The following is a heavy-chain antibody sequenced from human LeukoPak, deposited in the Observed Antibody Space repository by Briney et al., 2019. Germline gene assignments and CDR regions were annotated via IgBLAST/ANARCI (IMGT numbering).Heavy chain of an antibody. CDR2: ISYDGSNK. CDR3: ARTTRLLYSPPGDY. J-gene: IGHJ4*02. D-gene: IGHD1-26*01. CDR1: GFTFSSYA. V-gene: IGHV3-30*04. Sequence: GGSLRLSCAASGFTFSSYAMSWVRQAPGKGLEWVAVISYDGSNKYYADSVKGRFTISRDNTNNTLYLQVNSLRAEDTAVYYCARTTRLLYSPPGDYWGQGTLVTVSS.